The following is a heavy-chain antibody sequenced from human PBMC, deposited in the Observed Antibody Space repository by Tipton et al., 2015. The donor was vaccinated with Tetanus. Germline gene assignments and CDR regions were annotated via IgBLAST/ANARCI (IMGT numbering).Heavy chain of an antibody. D-gene: IGHD1-1*01. CDR3: ARGRITTLDY. V-gene: IGHV1-69*06. CDR2: IVPVVGTT. J-gene: IGHJ4*02. CDR1: GGTFNTYT. Sequence: QLVQSGAEMKKPGSSAKVSCMVSGGTFNTYTIYWVRQAPGQGLEWVGEIVPVVGTTKYAQKFQGRVRITADKSTSTAYMELNSLRPQDTAVYYCARGRITTLDYWGQGTLVTVFS.